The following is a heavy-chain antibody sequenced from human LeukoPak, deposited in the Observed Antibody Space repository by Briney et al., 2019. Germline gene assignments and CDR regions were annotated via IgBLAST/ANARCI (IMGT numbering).Heavy chain of an antibody. CDR3: ARDGRHYYDSSGYYRFDY. J-gene: IGHJ4*02. CDR1: GYTFTSYG. V-gene: IGHV1-18*01. CDR2: ISAYYGNT. D-gene: IGHD3-22*01. Sequence: ASVKVSCKASGYTFTSYGFSWVRQAPGQGLEWVGWISAYYGNTNYAKKLQGRVTMTTDTSTSTAYMELRRLRSDDTAVYYCARDGRHYYDSSGYYRFDYWGQGTLVTVPS.